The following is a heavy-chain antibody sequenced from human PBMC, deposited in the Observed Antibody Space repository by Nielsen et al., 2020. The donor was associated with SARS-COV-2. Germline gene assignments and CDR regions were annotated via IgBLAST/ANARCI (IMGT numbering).Heavy chain of an antibody. CDR2: IRSYANEYAT. V-gene: IGHV3-73*01. D-gene: IGHD4-23*01. J-gene: IGHJ4*02. Sequence: GESLKISCVAPGFTFSGSAMHWVRQASGKGLEWLGRIRSYANEYATAYAASVEGRFTVSRDDSKNTAYLQMNSLKSEDTAVYYCSSPTVAFWGQGTLVTVSS. CDR1: GFTFSGSA. CDR3: SSPTVAF.